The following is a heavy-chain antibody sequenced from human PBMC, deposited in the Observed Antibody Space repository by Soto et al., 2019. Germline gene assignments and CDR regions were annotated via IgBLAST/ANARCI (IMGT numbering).Heavy chain of an antibody. D-gene: IGHD4-17*01. J-gene: IGHJ5*02. CDR3: AHRGYGDYPRDNWFDP. V-gene: IGHV2-5*01. CDR2: IYWNEDK. CDR1: GFSLKTAGAG. Sequence: QITLKESGPTLVKPTQTLTLTCTFSGFSLKTAGAGVGWIRQPQRKALEWLAVIYWNEDKRYNPSLKTRLTITKDTSKNQVVLTMTNMDPVDTATYYCAHRGYGDYPRDNWFDPWGQGTLVIVSS.